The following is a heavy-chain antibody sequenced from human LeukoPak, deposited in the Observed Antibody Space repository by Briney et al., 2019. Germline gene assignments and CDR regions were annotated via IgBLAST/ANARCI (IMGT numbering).Heavy chain of an antibody. D-gene: IGHD1-26*01. CDR2: ISYDGTNK. J-gene: IGHJ4*02. Sequence: GGSLRLSCAASGFTFSNYGMQWVRQAPGKGLEWVSVISYDGTNKYYADSVKGRFTISRDNSKNTLYLQMNSLRAEDTAVYYCAKDLYSGSRRIFDYWGQGTLVTVSS. CDR1: GFTFSNYG. V-gene: IGHV3-30*18. CDR3: AKDLYSGSRRIFDY.